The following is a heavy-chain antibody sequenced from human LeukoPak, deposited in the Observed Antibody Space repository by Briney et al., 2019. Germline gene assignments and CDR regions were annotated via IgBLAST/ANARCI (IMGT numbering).Heavy chain of an antibody. CDR2: INPNSGGA. CDR3: ARQIGGGYALDY. V-gene: IGHV1-2*02. CDR1: GYTFTGYY. J-gene: IGHJ4*02. Sequence: ASVKVSCKASGYTFTGYYMHWVRQAPGQGLEWMVWINPNSGGANFAQKFQGRVTVTRDTSINTAYMELSGLKSDDTAVYYCARQIGGGYALDYWGQGTLVTVSS. D-gene: IGHD5-12*01.